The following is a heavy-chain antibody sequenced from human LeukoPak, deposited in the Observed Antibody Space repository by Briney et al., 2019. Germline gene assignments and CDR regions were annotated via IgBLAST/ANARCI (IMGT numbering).Heavy chain of an antibody. Sequence: SETLSLTCTVSGGSISSGGYYWSRIRQPPGKGLEWIGYIYHSGSTYYNPSLKSRVTISVDRSKNQFSLKLSSVTAADTAVYYCARDLNYMDVWGKGTTVTVSS. J-gene: IGHJ6*03. CDR3: ARDLNYMDV. CDR1: GGSISSGGYY. V-gene: IGHV4-30-2*01. CDR2: IYHSGST.